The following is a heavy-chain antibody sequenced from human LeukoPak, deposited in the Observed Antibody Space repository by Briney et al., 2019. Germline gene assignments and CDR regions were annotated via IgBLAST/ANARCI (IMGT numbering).Heavy chain of an antibody. V-gene: IGHV3-7*01. CDR2: IKQDGSEK. CDR1: GFTFSSSW. D-gene: IGHD1-1*01. Sequence: GGSLRLSCAASGFTFSSSWMSWVCQAPGKGLEWVANIKQDGSEKYYVDSVKGRFTISRDNAKNSLYLQMNSLRAEDTAVYYCARDTINWNYFDYWGQGTLVTVSS. CDR3: ARDTINWNYFDY. J-gene: IGHJ4*02.